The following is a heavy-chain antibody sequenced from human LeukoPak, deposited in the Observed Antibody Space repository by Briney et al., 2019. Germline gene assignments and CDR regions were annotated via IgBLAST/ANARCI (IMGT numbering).Heavy chain of an antibody. J-gene: IGHJ2*01. Sequence: GGSLRLSCAASGFTFSSYGMHWVRQAPGKGLEWVAVISYDGSNKYYADSVKGRFTISRDNSKNTLYLQMNSLRAEDTAVYYCAKKYGDFQGWYFDLWGRGTLVTVSS. CDR1: GFTFSSYG. D-gene: IGHD4-17*01. CDR2: ISYDGSNK. V-gene: IGHV3-30*18. CDR3: AKKYGDFQGWYFDL.